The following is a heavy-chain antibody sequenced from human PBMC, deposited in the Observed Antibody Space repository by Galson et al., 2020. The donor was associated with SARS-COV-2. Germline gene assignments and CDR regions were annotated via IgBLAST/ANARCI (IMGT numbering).Heavy chain of an antibody. CDR1: GYSISSGYY. J-gene: IGHJ4*02. Sequence: SETLSLTCAVSGYSISSGYYWGRIRQPPGKGLEWIGSIYHSGSTYYNPSLKSRVTISVDTSKNQFSLKLSSVTAADTAVYYCARDMAVTPGGGDYWGQGTLVTVSS. CDR2: IYHSGST. V-gene: IGHV4-38-2*02. CDR3: ARDMAVTPGGGDY. D-gene: IGHD2-8*02.